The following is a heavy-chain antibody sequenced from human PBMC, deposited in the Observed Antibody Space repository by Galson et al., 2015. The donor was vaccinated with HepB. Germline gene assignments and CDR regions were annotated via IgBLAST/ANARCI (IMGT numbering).Heavy chain of an antibody. CDR2: ISSSSSYI. V-gene: IGHV3-21*01. CDR1: GFTFSSYS. D-gene: IGHD3-10*01. CDR3: ARENSSMEFVELSNPYYYCGLDV. Sequence: SLRLSCEASGFTFSSYSMNWVRQAPGQGLEWISSISSSSSYIYYADSVKGRFTITRDTAMNSLYLQLNSLRSEDTAVYYCARENSSMEFVELSNPYYYCGLDVWGQGTTVTVSS. J-gene: IGHJ6*02.